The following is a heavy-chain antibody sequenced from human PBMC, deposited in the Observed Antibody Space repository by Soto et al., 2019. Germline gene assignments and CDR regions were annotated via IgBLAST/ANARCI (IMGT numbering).Heavy chain of an antibody. CDR2: INAGNGNT. D-gene: IGHD6-19*01. V-gene: IGHV1-3*01. CDR3: ARAVAVPADFDY. CDR1: GYTFTGYG. J-gene: IGHJ4*02. Sequence: ASVKVSCKASGYTFTGYGMHWVRQAPGQRLEWMGWINAGNGNTKYSQKFQGRVTITRDTSASAAYMELSSLSSEDTAVYYCARAVAVPADFDYWGQGTLVTVSS.